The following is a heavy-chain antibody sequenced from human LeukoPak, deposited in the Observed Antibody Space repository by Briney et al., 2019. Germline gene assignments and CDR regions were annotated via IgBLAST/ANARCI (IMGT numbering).Heavy chain of an antibody. J-gene: IGHJ4*02. CDR1: GGTFSSYA. V-gene: IGHV1-69*13. D-gene: IGHD2-15*01. CDR2: IIPIFGTA. Sequence: TSVKVSCKASGGTFSSYAISWVRQAPGQGLEWMGGIIPIFGTANYAQKFQGRVTITADESTSTAYMELSSLRSEDTAVYYCARDRSECGGSCLDYWGQGTLVTVSS. CDR3: ARDRSECGGSCLDY.